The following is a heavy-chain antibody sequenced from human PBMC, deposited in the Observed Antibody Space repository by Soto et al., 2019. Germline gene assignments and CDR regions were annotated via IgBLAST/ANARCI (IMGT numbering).Heavy chain of an antibody. Sequence: SETLSLTCAVYGVSFSGYYWSWIRQPPGKGLEWIGYIYYSGSTNYTPALKSRVTISVDTSKNQFSLKLSSVTAADTAVYYCAREGRAAAGNWFDPWGQGTLVTVSS. CDR2: IYYSGST. CDR1: GVSFSGYY. CDR3: AREGRAAAGNWFDP. D-gene: IGHD6-13*01. V-gene: IGHV4-59*01. J-gene: IGHJ5*02.